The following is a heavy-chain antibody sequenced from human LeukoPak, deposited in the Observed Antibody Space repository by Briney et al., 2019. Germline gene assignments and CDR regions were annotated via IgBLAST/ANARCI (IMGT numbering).Heavy chain of an antibody. CDR1: GFTFSSYA. Sequence: GGSLRLSCAASGFTFSSYAMSWVRQAPGKGLEWVSAISGSGGTTYYADSVKGRFTISRDNSKNTLYLQMNSLRAGDTAVYYCAKPSLTYYDILTGYSVWGQGTLVTVPS. CDR2: ISGSGGTT. J-gene: IGHJ4*02. CDR3: AKPSLTYYDILTGYSV. D-gene: IGHD3-9*01. V-gene: IGHV3-23*01.